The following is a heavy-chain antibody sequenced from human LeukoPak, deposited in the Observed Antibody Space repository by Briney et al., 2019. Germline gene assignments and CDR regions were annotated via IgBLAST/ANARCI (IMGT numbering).Heavy chain of an antibody. CDR1: VASISIYY. D-gene: IGHD3-22*01. CDR2: IYYSGST. J-gene: IGHJ5*02. V-gene: IGHV4-59*01. CDR3: ARHRYYYDSSGYYYQT. Sequence: SETLSLTCTVSVASISIYYWSWIRHPPGRGLEGIVYIYYSGSTNYNPSLKSRVTISVDTSKNQFSLRLRSVTAADTAVYYCARHRYYYDSSGYYYQTWGQGTLVTVSS.